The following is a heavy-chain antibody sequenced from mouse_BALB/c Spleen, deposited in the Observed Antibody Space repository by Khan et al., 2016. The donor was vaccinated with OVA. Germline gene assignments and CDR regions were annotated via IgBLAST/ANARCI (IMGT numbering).Heavy chain of an antibody. J-gene: IGHJ3*01. CDR2: IHYSGST. V-gene: IGHV3-1*02. CDR1: GYSITSGHS. Sequence: EVQLQESGPDLVKPSQSLSLTCTVTGYSITSGHSWHWIRQFPGNKLEWMGYIHYSGSTNYTPSLKSRVSITRDTSKNQFFLQLNSVTTEDTATYYCARSGIDYDWFAYWGQGTLVTVSA. D-gene: IGHD2-4*01. CDR3: ARSGIDYDWFAY.